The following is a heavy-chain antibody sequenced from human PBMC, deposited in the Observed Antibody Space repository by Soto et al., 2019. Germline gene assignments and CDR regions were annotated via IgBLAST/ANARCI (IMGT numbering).Heavy chain of an antibody. D-gene: IGHD6-19*01. CDR3: AKDLDSGWRSWGH. CDR2: ILGGGAFT. J-gene: IGHJ4*02. CDR1: GFTFSTYA. V-gene: IGHV3-23*01. Sequence: GGSLRLSCAASGFTFSTYAMTWVRQAPGKGLEWVSAILGGGAFTYYADSVKGRFTISRDNSKNTLYLQMDSLRAEDTAVYFCAKDLDSGWRSWGHWGQGT.